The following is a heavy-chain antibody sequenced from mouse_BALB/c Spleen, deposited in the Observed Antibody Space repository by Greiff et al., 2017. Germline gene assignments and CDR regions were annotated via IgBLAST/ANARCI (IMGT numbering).Heavy chain of an antibody. J-gene: IGHJ2*01. CDR1: GYNFTSYW. V-gene: IGHV1-55*01. Sequence: QVQLQQPGAELVKPGTSVKLSCKASGYNFTSYWINWVKLRPGQGLEWIGDIYPGSGSTNYNEKFKSKATLTVDTSSSTAYMQLSSLASEDSALYYCARALTTFDYWGQGTTLTVSS. CDR2: IYPGSGST. CDR3: ARALTTFDY. D-gene: IGHD2-13*01.